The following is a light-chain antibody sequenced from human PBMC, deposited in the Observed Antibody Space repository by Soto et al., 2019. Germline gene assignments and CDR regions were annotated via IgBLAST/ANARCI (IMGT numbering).Light chain of an antibody. CDR1: QDISDV. CDR3: QQFYDLPIT. V-gene: IGKV1-33*01. Sequence: IQMRHSPSALSASVGDRVTITCQASQDISDVLNWYQQQPGKAPKVLIYDASKLQTGVPSRFSGRGSGKDFTFTISSLQPDDSGTYYCQQFYDLPITFGQGTRLEIK. J-gene: IGKJ5*01. CDR2: DAS.